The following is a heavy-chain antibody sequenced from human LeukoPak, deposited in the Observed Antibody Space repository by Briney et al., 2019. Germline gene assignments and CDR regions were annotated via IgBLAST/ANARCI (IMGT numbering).Heavy chain of an antibody. J-gene: IGHJ5*02. CDR2: IYYSGTT. D-gene: IGHD5-18*01. CDR1: GGSISSSSHY. CDR3: ARVDTAVSSIDP. V-gene: IGHV4-39*01. Sequence: SETLSLTCIVSGGSISSSSHYWGWIRQSPGKGLEWIGSIYYSGTTHNNPTLKSRVTISVDTSKNQFSLKLSSVTAADTAVYSCARVDTAVSSIDPGGKGPLVTVPS.